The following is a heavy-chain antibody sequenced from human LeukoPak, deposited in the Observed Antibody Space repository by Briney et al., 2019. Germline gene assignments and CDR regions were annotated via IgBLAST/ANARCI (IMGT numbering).Heavy chain of an antibody. CDR2: INHSGST. CDR3: ARGRRIVVVVAAILSQKTYNWFDP. CDR1: GGSFSGYY. J-gene: IGHJ5*02. D-gene: IGHD2-15*01. Sequence: PSETLSLTCAVYGGSFSGYYWSWIRQPPGKGLEWIGEINHSGSTNYNPSLKSRVTISVDTSKNQFSLRLSSVTAADTAVYYCARGRRIVVVVAAILSQKTYNWFDPWGQGTLVTVSS. V-gene: IGHV4-34*01.